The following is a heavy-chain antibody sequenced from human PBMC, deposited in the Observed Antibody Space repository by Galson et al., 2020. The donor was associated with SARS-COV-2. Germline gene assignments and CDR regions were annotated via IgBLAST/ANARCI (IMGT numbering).Heavy chain of an antibody. CDR1: GGSISSSNW. D-gene: IGHD2-15*01. Sequence: SETLSLTCAVSGGSISSSNWWSWVRQPPGKGLEWIGEIYHSGSTNYNPSLKSRVTISVDKSKNQFSLKLSSVTAADTAVYYCARANQDIVVVVAASLGADWYFDLWGRGTLVTVSS. CDR2: IYHSGST. V-gene: IGHV4-4*02. J-gene: IGHJ2*01. CDR3: ARANQDIVVVVAASLGADWYFDL.